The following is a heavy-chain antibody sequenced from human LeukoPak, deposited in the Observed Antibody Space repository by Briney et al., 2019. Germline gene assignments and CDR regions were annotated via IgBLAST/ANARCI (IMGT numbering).Heavy chain of an antibody. CDR2: IYYSGST. CDR1: GGSISSSSYY. J-gene: IGHJ4*02. CDR3: ARVRRGYKDFDY. D-gene: IGHD5-18*01. V-gene: IGHV4-39*07. Sequence: SETLSLTCTVSGGSISSSSYYWGWIRQPPGKGLEWIGSIYYSGSTYYNPSLKSRVTISVDTSKNQFSLKLSSVTAADTALYYCARVRRGYKDFDYWGQGTLVTVSS.